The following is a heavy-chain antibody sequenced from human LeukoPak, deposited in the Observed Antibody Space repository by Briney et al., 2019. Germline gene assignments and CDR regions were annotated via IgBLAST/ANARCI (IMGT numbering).Heavy chain of an antibody. D-gene: IGHD1-1*01. Sequence: GGSLTLSCAASGFTFRSYGMHWVRQSPGKGLEWVASVTSDGGTEYYAASVKGRLTISRDNSRNRVYLRMNSLRTEDTAVYRCAKRSGSNSGPFDYWGQGALVIVS. V-gene: IGHV3-30*18. J-gene: IGHJ4*02. CDR1: GFTFRSYG. CDR3: AKRSGSNSGPFDY. CDR2: VTSDGGTE.